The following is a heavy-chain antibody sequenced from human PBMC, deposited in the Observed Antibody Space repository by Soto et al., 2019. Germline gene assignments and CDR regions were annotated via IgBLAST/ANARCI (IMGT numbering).Heavy chain of an antibody. J-gene: IGHJ4*02. CDR1: GYTFTGYY. CDR3: ARVDSSGYYPDY. Sequence: GASVKVSCKASGYTFTGYYMHWVRQAPGQGLEWMGIINPSGGSTSYAQKFQGRVTMTRDTSTSTVYMELSSLRSEDTAVYYCARVDSSGYYPDYWGQGTLVTVSS. V-gene: IGHV1-46*01. CDR2: INPSGGST. D-gene: IGHD3-22*01.